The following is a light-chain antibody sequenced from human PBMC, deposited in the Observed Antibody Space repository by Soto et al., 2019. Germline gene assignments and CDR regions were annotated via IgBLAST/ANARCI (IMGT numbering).Light chain of an antibody. CDR2: GNR. CDR1: NSNLGAGYD. V-gene: IGLV1-40*01. CDR3: ISYKTDDTFV. J-gene: IGLJ1*01. Sequence: QSVLTQPPSVSGAPGQRVTISCTGNNSNLGAGYDVHWYQQLPGAAPKLVVFGNRNRPSGVPERFSGSKTGDTASLTISGLQADDEAEYFCISYKTDDTFVFGSGTKLTVL.